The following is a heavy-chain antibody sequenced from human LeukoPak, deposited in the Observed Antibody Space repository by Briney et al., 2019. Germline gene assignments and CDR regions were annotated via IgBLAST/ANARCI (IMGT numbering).Heavy chain of an antibody. V-gene: IGHV4-61*02. D-gene: IGHD3-22*01. CDR1: GGSICSGRYY. CDR3: ARVSAKVVIDY. J-gene: IGHJ4*02. Sequence: SETLSLTCTISGGSICSGRYYWSWIRQPAGKGLEWIGRIYTSGSTNYNPSLKSRVTISVDTSKNQFSLKLSSVTAADTAVYYCARVSAKVVIDYWGQGTLVTVSS. CDR2: IYTSGST.